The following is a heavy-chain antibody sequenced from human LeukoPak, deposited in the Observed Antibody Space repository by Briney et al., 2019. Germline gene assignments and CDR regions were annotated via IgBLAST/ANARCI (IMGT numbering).Heavy chain of an antibody. CDR3: ARDFWVRHAAPAPKDL. Sequence: ASVKVSCKASGYPFTDYGVSWVRQAPGQGLEWMGWISAYTGNTKYAERFQGRVTMTTDTSTSTVYMELRSLRSDDTAVFYCARDFWVRHAAPAPKDLGGQGSLLTVSS. CDR2: ISAYTGNT. D-gene: IGHD2-2*01. CDR1: GYPFTDYG. V-gene: IGHV1-18*01. J-gene: IGHJ5*02.